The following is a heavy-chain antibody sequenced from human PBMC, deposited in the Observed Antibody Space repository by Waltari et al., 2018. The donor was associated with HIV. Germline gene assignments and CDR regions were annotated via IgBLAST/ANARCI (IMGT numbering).Heavy chain of an antibody. V-gene: IGHV1-8*01. Sequence: QVQLVQSGAEVKKPGASVKVSCKASGYTFTSHDINWVRQATGQGLEWMGWMNPNSGNTGYAQKFQGRVTMTRNTSISTAYMELSSLRSEDTAVYYCARVRMVRGVKNWFDPWGQGTLVTVSS. D-gene: IGHD3-10*01. CDR1: GYTFTSHD. CDR3: ARVRMVRGVKNWFDP. CDR2: MNPNSGNT. J-gene: IGHJ5*02.